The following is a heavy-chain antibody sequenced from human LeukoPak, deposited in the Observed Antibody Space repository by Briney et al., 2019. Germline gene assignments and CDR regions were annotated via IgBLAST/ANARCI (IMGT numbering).Heavy chain of an antibody. CDR3: ARWSKLWLYFDY. CDR1: GFTVSSNY. Sequence: GGSLRLSCAASGFTVSSNYMSWVRQAPGKGLEWVSVIYSGGSTYYADSVKGRFTISRDNSKNTLYLQMNSLRAEDTAVYYCARWSKLWLYFDYWGQGTLVTVSS. CDR2: IYSGGST. D-gene: IGHD5-18*01. J-gene: IGHJ4*02. V-gene: IGHV3-53*01.